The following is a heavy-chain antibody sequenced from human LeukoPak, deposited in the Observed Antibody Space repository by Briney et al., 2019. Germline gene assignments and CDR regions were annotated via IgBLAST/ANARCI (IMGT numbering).Heavy chain of an antibody. CDR3: ARDLFRYDILTGYYSDY. D-gene: IGHD3-9*01. J-gene: IGHJ4*02. V-gene: IGHV3-53*01. CDR2: IYSGGST. Sequence: GSLRLSCAASGFTFTKYAMSWVRQAPGKGLEWVSVIYSGGSTYYADSVKGRFTISRDNSKNTLYLQMNSLRAEDTAVYYCARDLFRYDILTGYYSDYWGQGTLVTVSS. CDR1: GFTFTKYA.